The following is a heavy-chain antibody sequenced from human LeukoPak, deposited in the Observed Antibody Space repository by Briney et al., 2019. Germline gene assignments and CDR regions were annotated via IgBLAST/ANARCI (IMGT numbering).Heavy chain of an antibody. CDR2: ISASGSDT. CDR1: GFPFSSYA. D-gene: IGHD3-16*01. CDR3: VLDARLGESLR. Sequence: GGSLRLSCTGSGFPFSSYAMSWVRQAPGKGLEWVSYISASGSDTYYADSVKGRLTTSRDNSKNTLCLEMNSLRVEDTAVYYCVLDARLGESLRWGQGTLVAVSS. J-gene: IGHJ4*02. V-gene: IGHV3-23*01.